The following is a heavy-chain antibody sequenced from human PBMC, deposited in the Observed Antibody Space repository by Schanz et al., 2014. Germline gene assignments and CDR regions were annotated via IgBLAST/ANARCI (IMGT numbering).Heavy chain of an antibody. D-gene: IGHD2-2*01. CDR3: AKSMYSTSWAFDL. CDR2: IWYDGSNK. Sequence: QVQLVESGGGVVQPGRSLRLSCAASGFTFNSYGMHWVRQAPGKGLEWVAFIWYDGSNKYYADSVKGRFTISRDNSKNTQYVQMNSLRAEDTAVYYCAKSMYSTSWAFDLWGQGAQVTVSS. V-gene: IGHV3-33*06. CDR1: GFTFNSYG. J-gene: IGHJ4*02.